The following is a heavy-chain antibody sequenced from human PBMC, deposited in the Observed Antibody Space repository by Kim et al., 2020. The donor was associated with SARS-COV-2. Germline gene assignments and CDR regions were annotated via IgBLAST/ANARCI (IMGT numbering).Heavy chain of an antibody. CDR3: ARENYYELMTLADYYNGMDF. D-gene: IGHD3-22*01. V-gene: IGHV3-30*03. J-gene: IGHJ6*02. CDR2: ISYDGRNK. CDR1: GFNFGNSA. Sequence: GGSLRLSCAASGFNFGNSAMNWVRQTPGKGLEWVAVISYDGRNKDYADPVKGRFTISRDNSRSTLYLEMNRLRAEDTAVYYCARENYYELMTLADYYNGMDFWGQGTTVTVSS.